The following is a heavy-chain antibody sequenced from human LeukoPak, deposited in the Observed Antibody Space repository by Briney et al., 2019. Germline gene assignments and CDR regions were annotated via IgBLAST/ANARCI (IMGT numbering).Heavy chain of an antibody. CDR2: IYHSGST. V-gene: IGHV4-4*02. D-gene: IGHD3-10*01. J-gene: IGHJ5*02. CDR1: GFTFSSYGM. Sequence: GVLRLSCAASGFTFSSYGMSWVRQPPGKGLEWIGEIYHSGSTNYNPSLKSRVTISVDKSKNQFSLKLSSVTAADTAVYYCARAHYYGSGSYYRDQYNWFDPWGQGTLVTVSS. CDR3: ARAHYYGSGSYYRDQYNWFDP.